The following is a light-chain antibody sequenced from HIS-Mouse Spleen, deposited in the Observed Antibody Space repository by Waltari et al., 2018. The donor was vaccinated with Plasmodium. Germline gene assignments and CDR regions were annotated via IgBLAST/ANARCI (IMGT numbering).Light chain of an antibody. CDR3: YSTDSSGNHRV. CDR2: EDS. V-gene: IGLV3-10*01. J-gene: IGLJ3*02. Sequence: SYELTQPPSVSVAPGQTARITCAGDALPTNYAYWYQHKSGQAPGLVIYEDSKRPPGIPERFSGSSSGTMATLTISGAQVEDEADYYCYSTDSSGNHRVFGGGTKLTVL. CDR1: ALPTNY.